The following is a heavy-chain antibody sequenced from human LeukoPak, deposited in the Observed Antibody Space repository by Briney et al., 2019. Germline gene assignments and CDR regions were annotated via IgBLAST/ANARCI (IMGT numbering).Heavy chain of an antibody. CDR2: IYYSGSS. J-gene: IGHJ5*02. CDR1: GDSISNTDYY. Sequence: SETLSLTCSVSGDSISNTDYYWGWIRQPPGKGLEWIGSIYYSGSSHYTPSLKSRVTISVDTSKNQFSLKLRSVTAADTAVYYCARQIFRPRFDPWGQGTLVTVSS. CDR3: ARQIFRPRFDP. V-gene: IGHV4-39*01.